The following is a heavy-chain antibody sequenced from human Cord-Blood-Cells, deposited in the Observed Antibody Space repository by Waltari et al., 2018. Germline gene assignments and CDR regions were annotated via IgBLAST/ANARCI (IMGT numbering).Heavy chain of an antibody. Sequence: GLSWVANIKQDGSEKYYVDSVKGRFTISRDNAKNSLYLQMNSLRAEDTAVYYCASLYDFWSGYYFDYWGQGTLVTVSS. CDR3: ASLYDFWSGYYFDY. J-gene: IGHJ4*02. CDR2: IKQDGSEK. V-gene: IGHV3-7*01. D-gene: IGHD3-3*01.